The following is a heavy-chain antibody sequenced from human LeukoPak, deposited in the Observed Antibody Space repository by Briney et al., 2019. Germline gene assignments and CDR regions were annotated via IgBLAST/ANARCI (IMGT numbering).Heavy chain of an antibody. Sequence: ASVTVSCKASGYTFTSYGISWVRQAPGQGLEWMGWISAYNGNTNYAQKLQGRVTMTTGTSTSTAYMELRSLRSDDTAVYYCILLIAAALLFFDYWGQGTLVTVSS. CDR3: ILLIAAALLFFDY. J-gene: IGHJ4*02. D-gene: IGHD6-13*01. CDR2: ISAYNGNT. CDR1: GYTFTSYG. V-gene: IGHV1-18*01.